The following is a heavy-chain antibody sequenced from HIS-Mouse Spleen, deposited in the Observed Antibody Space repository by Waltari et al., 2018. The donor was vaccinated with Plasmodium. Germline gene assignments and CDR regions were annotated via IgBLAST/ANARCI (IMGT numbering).Heavy chain of an antibody. V-gene: IGHV3-74*01. Sequence: EVQLVESGGGLVQPGGSLRLSCAASGFTFSSYWMHWVRQAPGKGLVWVSRIKSDWRSTRYADSGKGRFTISRDNAKNTLYLQMNSLRAEDTAVYYCARTIAVVGTGDALDIWGQGTMVTVSS. CDR2: IKSDWRST. D-gene: IGHD6-13*01. J-gene: IGHJ3*02. CDR1: GFTFSSYW. CDR3: ARTIAVVGTGDALDI.